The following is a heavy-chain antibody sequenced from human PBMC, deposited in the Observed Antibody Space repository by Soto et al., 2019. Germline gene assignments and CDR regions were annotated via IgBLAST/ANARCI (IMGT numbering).Heavy chain of an antibody. V-gene: IGHV3-23*01. D-gene: IGHD3-10*01. CDR3: AKDLRGDYHGGGNWFDS. J-gene: IGHJ5*01. Sequence: AXGSLRLSCAASGFTFSTYTMSWVRQAPGKGLEWISSISGGGTSTYYADSVKGQFSISRDNSKNTLYLQMNSLRAEDTAIYYCAKDLRGDYHGGGNWFDSWGQGTLVTVSS. CDR1: GFTFSTYT. CDR2: ISGGGTST.